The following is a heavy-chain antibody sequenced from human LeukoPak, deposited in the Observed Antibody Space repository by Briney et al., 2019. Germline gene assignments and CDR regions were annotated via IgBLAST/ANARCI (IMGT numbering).Heavy chain of an antibody. CDR1: DVSFSDYH. CDR2: IINNGST. J-gene: IGHJ5*02. V-gene: IGHV4-34*12. D-gene: IGHD3-10*01. CDR3: AGSMFRGPYNWFDP. Sequence: SEALSLTCAVYDVSFSDYHWSWIRQPPGKGLEWLGEIINNGSTNYNPSLKSRVTMSVDTSKNQFSLKMTSVTAADTAVYYCAGSMFRGPYNWFDPWGQGTLVIVSS.